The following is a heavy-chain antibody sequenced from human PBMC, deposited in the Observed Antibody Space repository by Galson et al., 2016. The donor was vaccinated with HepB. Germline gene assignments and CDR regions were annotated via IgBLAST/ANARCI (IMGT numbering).Heavy chain of an antibody. D-gene: IGHD2-2*01. CDR2: IKSKTDGGTT. CDR1: GFTFNNAW. V-gene: IGHV3-15*01. Sequence: LRLSCAVSGFTFNNAWMSWVRQAPGKGLEWVGRIKSKTDGGTTDYAAPVKGRFTISRDDSKNTLYLQMNSLKAEDTAVYYCTRCRTSCSTFDYWGQGALVTVSS. CDR3: TRCRTSCSTFDY. J-gene: IGHJ4*02.